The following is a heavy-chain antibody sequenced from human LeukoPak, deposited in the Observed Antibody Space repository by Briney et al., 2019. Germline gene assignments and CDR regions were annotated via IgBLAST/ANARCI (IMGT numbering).Heavy chain of an antibody. Sequence: SETLSLTCAASGYSISSGYYWGWIRQPPGKGLEWIGSIYHSGSTYYNPSLKSRVTISVDTSKNQFSLKLSSVTAADTAVYYCARHSCSSTSCYGAFDYWGQGTLVTVSS. CDR3: ARHSCSSTSCYGAFDY. CDR1: GYSISSGYY. D-gene: IGHD2-2*01. J-gene: IGHJ4*02. CDR2: IYHSGST. V-gene: IGHV4-38-2*01.